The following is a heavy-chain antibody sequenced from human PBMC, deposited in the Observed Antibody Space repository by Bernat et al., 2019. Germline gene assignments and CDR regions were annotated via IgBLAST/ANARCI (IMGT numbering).Heavy chain of an antibody. CDR1: GFTFSSYS. Sequence: EVQLVESGGGLVKPGGSLRLSCAASGFTFSSYSMNWVRQAPGKGLEWVSSISSSSSYIYYADSMKGRFTISRDNAKNSLYLQMNSLRAEDTAVYYCARGGGRIDYCMDVWGKGTTVTVSS. V-gene: IGHV3-21*06. CDR3: ARGGGRIDYCMDV. CDR2: ISSSSSYI. D-gene: IGHD1-26*01. J-gene: IGHJ6*03.